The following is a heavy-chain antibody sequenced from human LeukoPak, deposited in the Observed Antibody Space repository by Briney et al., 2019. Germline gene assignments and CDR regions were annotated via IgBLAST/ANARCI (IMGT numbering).Heavy chain of an antibody. D-gene: IGHD3-10*01. Sequence: GGGLRLSCAASRFTFDDYAMHWVRSAPGKGLEWVSCISCNRSSIGYADSVKGRFTISRDNAKNSLYLQMNSLRAEDTALYYCAKNAYYYGSGSYFDIWGQGTMVTVSS. CDR2: ISCNRSSI. CDR1: RFTFDDYA. J-gene: IGHJ3*02. V-gene: IGHV3-9*01. CDR3: AKNAYYYGSGSYFDI.